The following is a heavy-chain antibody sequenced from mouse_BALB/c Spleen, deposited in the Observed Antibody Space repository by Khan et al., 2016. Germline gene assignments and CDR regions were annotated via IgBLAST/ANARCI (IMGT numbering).Heavy chain of an antibody. CDR2: IWAGGST. Sequence: QMQLEESGPGLVAPSQSLSITCTVSGFSLTNSGVHWVRQPPRKGLDWLGVIWAGGSTDYNSALMSRLSITRDTTQNQVFLKMNSLQTDDTAMYYCARADQDFDAWFASWGQGTLVTVSA. V-gene: IGHV2-9*02. CDR3: ARADQDFDAWFAS. CDR1: GFSLTNSG. J-gene: IGHJ3*01.